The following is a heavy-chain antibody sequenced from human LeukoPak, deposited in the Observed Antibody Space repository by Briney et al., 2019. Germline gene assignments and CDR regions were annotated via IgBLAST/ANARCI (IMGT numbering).Heavy chain of an antibody. CDR2: ISGDGDNT. CDR3: AKGVRSGTYYNCFDP. Sequence: GGSLRLSCGASVHPLEDSALHWVRQAPGKGLEWISLISGDGDNTYYADSVKGRFTISRDTSTNSLYLQMSSLRAEDTAFYYCAKGVRSGTYYNCFDPWGQGTLVTVSS. J-gene: IGHJ5*02. V-gene: IGHV3-43*02. CDR1: VHPLEDSA. D-gene: IGHD1-26*01.